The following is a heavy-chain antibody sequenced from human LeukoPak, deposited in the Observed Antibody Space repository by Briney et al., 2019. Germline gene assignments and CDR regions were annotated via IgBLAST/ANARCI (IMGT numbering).Heavy chain of an antibody. Sequence: GGSLRLSCSASTLTFSSDGMHWVPQARGKGLEWGPSIQYDGNKRNYADSVRGRYTISSDNSKNTVDLLMSSRRAERAVVYGCARAPIPIFAVVIDWGQGTLVTVSS. V-gene: IGHV3-30*02. CDR3: ARAPIPIFAVVID. CDR2: IQYDGNKR. CDR1: TLTFSSDG. D-gene: IGHD3-3*01. J-gene: IGHJ4*02.